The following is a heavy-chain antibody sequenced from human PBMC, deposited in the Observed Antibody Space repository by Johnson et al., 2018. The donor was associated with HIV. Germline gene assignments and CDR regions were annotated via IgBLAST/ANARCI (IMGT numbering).Heavy chain of an antibody. CDR3: AKDSRYYYDSSGYVSDAFDI. V-gene: IGHV3-30*02. J-gene: IGHJ3*02. CDR2: IRFDGSYK. CDR1: GFTFSSYG. Sequence: QVQLVESGGGVVQPGGSLRLSCAASGFTFSSYGMHWVRHAPCKGLEWVAFIRFDGSYKYYADSVKGRFTISRHNSKNTLYLQMNSLRDEDTAVYYCAKDSRYYYDSSGYVSDAFDIWGQGTMVTVSS. D-gene: IGHD3-22*01.